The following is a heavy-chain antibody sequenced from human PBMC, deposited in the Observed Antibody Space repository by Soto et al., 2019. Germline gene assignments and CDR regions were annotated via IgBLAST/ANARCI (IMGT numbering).Heavy chain of an antibody. V-gene: IGHV3-30*18. CDR3: AKDYDDFWSGYHIPHYYYYGMDV. CDR1: GFTFSSYG. Sequence: GGSLRLSCAASGFTFSSYGMHWVRQAPGKGLEWVAVISYDGSNKYYADSVKGRFTISKDNSKNTLYLQMNSLGAEDTAVYYCAKDYDDFWSGYHIPHYYYYGMDVWGQGTTVTVSS. D-gene: IGHD3-3*01. CDR2: ISYDGSNK. J-gene: IGHJ6*02.